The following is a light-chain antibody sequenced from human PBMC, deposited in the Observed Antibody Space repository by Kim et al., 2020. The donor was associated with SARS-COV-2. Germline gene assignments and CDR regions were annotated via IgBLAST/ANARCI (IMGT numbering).Light chain of an antibody. CDR3: QAYDISHVV. V-gene: IGLV1-40*03. J-gene: IGLJ2*01. CDR2: GNS. Sequence: GQTVTFSGTGSSSNTGVGYDVHWDHQLPGTAPQLLIYGNSTRPSGVPYRVSGSKSGASASLAITGLQAEDEADYYCQAYDISHVVFGGGTQLTVL. CDR1: SSNTGVGYD.